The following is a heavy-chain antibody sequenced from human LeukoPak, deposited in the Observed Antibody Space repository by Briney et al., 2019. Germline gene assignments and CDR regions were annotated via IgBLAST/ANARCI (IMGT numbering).Heavy chain of an antibody. CDR1: GGSISSSSYY. V-gene: IGHV4-39*07. CDR2: IYYSGST. J-gene: IGHJ5*02. CDR3: ARVSRTAPVRFDP. Sequence: PSETLSLTCTVSGGSISSSSYYWGWIRQPPGKGLEWIGSIYYSGSTYNNLSLKSRVTISVDTSKNQFSLKLSSVTAADTAVYYCARVSRTAPVRFDPWGQGTLVTVSS. D-gene: IGHD5-18*01.